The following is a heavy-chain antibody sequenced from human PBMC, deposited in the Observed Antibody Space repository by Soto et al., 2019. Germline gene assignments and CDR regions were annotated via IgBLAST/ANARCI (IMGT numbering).Heavy chain of an antibody. CDR1: GGSFTSNNW. Sequence: QVQLQESGPGLVKPSVTLSLTCAVSGGSFTSNNWWTWFRQPPGQGLEWIGEIYRTGSTNYNPSLKSRVTISLNKSDNQFSLKVTALTAAYTAVYYCASRDPGTSVDYWGQGTLVTVSS. CDR3: ASRDPGTSVDY. CDR2: IYRTGST. D-gene: IGHD1-7*01. V-gene: IGHV4-4*02. J-gene: IGHJ4*02.